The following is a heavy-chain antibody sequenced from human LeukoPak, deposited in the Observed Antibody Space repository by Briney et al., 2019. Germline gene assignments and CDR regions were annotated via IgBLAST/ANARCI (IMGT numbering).Heavy chain of an antibody. CDR1: GGTFSSYA. D-gene: IGHD3-16*02. CDR3: ARGGDYVWGSYRPPLDYYMDV. CDR2: IIPIFGTA. V-gene: IGHV1-69*06. Sequence: ASVKVSCKASGGTFSSYAISWVRQAPGQGLEWMGGIIPIFGTANYAQKFQGRVTITADKSTSTAYMELSSLRSEDTAVYYCARGGDYVWGSYRPPLDYYMDVWGKGTTVTVSS. J-gene: IGHJ6*03.